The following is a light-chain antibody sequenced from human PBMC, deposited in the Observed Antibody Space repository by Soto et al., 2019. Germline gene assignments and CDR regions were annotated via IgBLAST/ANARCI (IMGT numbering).Light chain of an antibody. CDR2: DVS. CDR1: SSDVGGYNF. CDR3: SSYTSSHTVV. V-gene: IGLV2-14*01. Sequence: QSALTQPASVSGSPGQSITMSCTGTSSDVGGYNFVSWYQQLPGKAPKLMIYDVSDRPSGVSNRFSGSKSGNTASLTISGLQAEDEADYYCSSYTSSHTVVFGGGTNLTVL. J-gene: IGLJ2*01.